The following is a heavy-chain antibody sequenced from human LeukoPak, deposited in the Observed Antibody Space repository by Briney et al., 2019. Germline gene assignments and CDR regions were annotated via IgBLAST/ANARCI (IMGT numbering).Heavy chain of an antibody. D-gene: IGHD4-23*01. Sequence: SETLSLTCTVSGDSISSYYWGWIRQPPGKGLEWIGYIYYSGSTTYNPSLKSRVTMSVDTSKNQFSLKLSSVTAADTAVYYCARDSSGYGGSWYFDLWGRGTLVTVSS. V-gene: IGHV4-59*01. CDR2: IYYSGST. J-gene: IGHJ2*01. CDR1: GDSISSYY. CDR3: ARDSSGYGGSWYFDL.